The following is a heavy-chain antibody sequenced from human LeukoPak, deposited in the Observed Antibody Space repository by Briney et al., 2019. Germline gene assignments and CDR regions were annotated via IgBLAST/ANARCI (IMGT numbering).Heavy chain of an antibody. Sequence: GGSLRLSCAASGFTFSSYEMNWVSQAPGKGLEWVSYISSSGTIYYADSVKGRFTISRDNSKNTLYLQMNSLRAEDTAVYYCARGDRGYSSGAYYDYGMDVWGQGTTVTVSS. J-gene: IGHJ6*02. D-gene: IGHD5-18*01. V-gene: IGHV3-48*03. CDR3: ARGDRGYSSGAYYDYGMDV. CDR1: GFTFSSYE. CDR2: ISSSGTI.